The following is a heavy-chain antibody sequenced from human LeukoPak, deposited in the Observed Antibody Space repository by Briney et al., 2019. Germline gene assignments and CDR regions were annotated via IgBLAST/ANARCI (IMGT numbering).Heavy chain of an antibody. CDR1: GFTFSSYA. Sequence: PGRSLRLSCAASGFTFSSYAMSWVRQAPGKGLEWVSAISGSTYYADSVKGRFTISRDNSKNTLYLQMNSLRAEDTAVYYCAKSSLRYFDYWGQGTLVTVSS. CDR3: AKSSLRYFDY. D-gene: IGHD6-6*01. V-gene: IGHV3-23*01. CDR2: ISGST. J-gene: IGHJ4*02.